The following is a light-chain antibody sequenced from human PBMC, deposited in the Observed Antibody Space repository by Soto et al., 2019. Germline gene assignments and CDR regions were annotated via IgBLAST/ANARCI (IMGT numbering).Light chain of an antibody. CDR1: QSVSSRY. CDR2: GAS. V-gene: IGKV3-20*01. Sequence: ETVLTQSPGTLSLSPGERATLSCRASQSVSSRYLAWYQQKPGQAPRLLIYGASSRANGIPDRFSGSGSGTEFTLTISRLEPEDFAVYYCQQYITSPPMYTFGQGTKLEIK. J-gene: IGKJ2*01. CDR3: QQYITSPPMYT.